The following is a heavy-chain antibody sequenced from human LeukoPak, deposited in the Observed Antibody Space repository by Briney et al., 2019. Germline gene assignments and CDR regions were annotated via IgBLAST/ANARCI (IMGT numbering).Heavy chain of an antibody. D-gene: IGHD3-22*01. CDR2: MNPNSGNT. Sequence: ASVKVSCKASGYTFTSYDINWVRQATGQGLEWMGWMNPNSGNTGYAQKFQGRVTMTRNTSISTAYMELSSLRSEDTAVYYCARGPFPLDTMINAFDIWGQGTMVTVSS. CDR1: GYTFTSYD. CDR3: ARGPFPLDTMINAFDI. J-gene: IGHJ3*02. V-gene: IGHV1-8*01.